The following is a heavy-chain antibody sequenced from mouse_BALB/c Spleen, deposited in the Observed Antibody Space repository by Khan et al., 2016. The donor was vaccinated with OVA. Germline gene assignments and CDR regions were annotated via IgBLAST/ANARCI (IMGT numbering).Heavy chain of an antibody. J-gene: IGHJ1*01. Sequence: EVQLQQSGPELVKPGASVKISSKASGSNFITYYMSGLRQSHGKGLDGIGDINPNNGNISYTQNLKEKVTLTVDKSSSTAYMQLNSLTSGDSALYFCTRGLFDVWGAGTTVTVSS. CDR2: INPNNGNI. CDR3: TRGLFDV. CDR1: GSNFITYY. V-gene: IGHV1-26*01.